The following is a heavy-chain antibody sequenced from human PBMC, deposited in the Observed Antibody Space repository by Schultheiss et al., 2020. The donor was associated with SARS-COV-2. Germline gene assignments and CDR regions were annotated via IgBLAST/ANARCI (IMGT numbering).Heavy chain of an antibody. D-gene: IGHD5-12*01. CDR1: GGSISSGDYY. V-gene: IGHV4-30-4*02. CDR3: ASTLGFSGYIGV. Sequence: SETLSLTCTVSGGSISSGDYYWSWIRQPPGKGLEWIGYIYYSGSTYYNPSLKSRVTISVDTSKNQFSLRLSSVTAADTAVYYCASTLGFSGYIGVWGQGTLVTVSS. CDR2: IYYSGST. J-gene: IGHJ4*02.